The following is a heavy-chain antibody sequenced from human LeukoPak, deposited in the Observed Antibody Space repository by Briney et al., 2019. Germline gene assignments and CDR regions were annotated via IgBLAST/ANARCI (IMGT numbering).Heavy chain of an antibody. Sequence: PGGSLRLSSAASGFTFSGSAMHWVRPASGKGLEWVGRIRSKANSYATAYAASVKGRFTISRDDSKNTAYLQMNSLKTEDTAVYYCTRWATIKGRDTNDYWGQGTLVTVSA. V-gene: IGHV3-73*01. CDR1: GFTFSGSA. CDR2: IRSKANSYAT. J-gene: IGHJ4*02. D-gene: IGHD5-24*01. CDR3: TRWATIKGRDTNDY.